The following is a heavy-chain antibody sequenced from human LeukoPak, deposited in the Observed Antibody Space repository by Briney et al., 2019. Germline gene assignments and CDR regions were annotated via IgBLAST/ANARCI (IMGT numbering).Heavy chain of an antibody. J-gene: IGHJ4*02. Sequence: GGSLRLSCAASGFTFSDYYMSWIRQAPGKGLEWVAYITGSGDIRSYLDSVKGRLTISRDNAKNSLYLQMNSLRAEDTAIYYCAREDDWNYEDYWGQGTLVTVSS. D-gene: IGHD1-7*01. CDR1: GFTFSDYY. V-gene: IGHV3-11*04. CDR2: ITGSGDIR. CDR3: AREDDWNYEDY.